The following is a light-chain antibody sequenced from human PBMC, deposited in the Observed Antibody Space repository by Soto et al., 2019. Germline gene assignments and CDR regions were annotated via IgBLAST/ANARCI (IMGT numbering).Light chain of an antibody. CDR2: GAS. V-gene: IGKV3D-15*01. J-gene: IGKJ5*01. CDR1: QSVDSN. Sequence: EIVMTQSPATLSVSPGDGATLSCSASQSVDSNLAWYQQKPGQTPRLLMYGASTRPTGIPARFSGSGSGTEFTLTISSLQSEDFAVYYCQQYNNWPSITFGQGTRLEIK. CDR3: QQYNNWPSIT.